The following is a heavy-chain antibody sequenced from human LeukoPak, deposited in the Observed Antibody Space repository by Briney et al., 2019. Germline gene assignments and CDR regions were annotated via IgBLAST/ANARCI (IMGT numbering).Heavy chain of an antibody. V-gene: IGHV1-69*02. J-gene: IGHJ4*02. D-gene: IGHD1-26*01. CDR2: IIPTLGIA. CDR1: GGTFSTYT. CDR3: ARSAEWVLDY. Sequence: ASVKVSCKASGGTFSTYTISWVRQAPGQGLQWMGRIIPTLGIANYAQKCQGRVTITSDKSTSTAYMELSSLRSEDTAVYYWARSAEWVLDYWGQGTLVTVSS.